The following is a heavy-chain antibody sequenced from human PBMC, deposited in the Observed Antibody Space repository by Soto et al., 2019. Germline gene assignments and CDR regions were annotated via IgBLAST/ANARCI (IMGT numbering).Heavy chain of an antibody. CDR2: IYPYASDT. CDR1: GSSFNNYW. Sequence: QLVQSGAAVKMPGASLKISCKGSGSSFNNYWIAWVRQMPGKGLEWMGIIYPYASDTRYSPSFQGQVTMSVDKSTTTAYLQWSSLKASDTAMYYCVRRNWNDQWGLAFDIWGQGTLVTVFS. J-gene: IGHJ3*02. D-gene: IGHD1-1*01. CDR3: VRRNWNDQWGLAFDI. V-gene: IGHV5-51*03.